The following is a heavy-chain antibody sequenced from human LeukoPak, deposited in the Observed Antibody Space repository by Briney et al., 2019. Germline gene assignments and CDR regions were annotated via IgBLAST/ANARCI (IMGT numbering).Heavy chain of an antibody. CDR3: ASAYGDYSSFDY. D-gene: IGHD4-17*01. Sequence: GESLRLSCAASGFNFFNYDMNWVRQAPGKGLEWVSAITSSGDNTYYADSVKGRFTISRDNAKNSLYLQMNSLRAEDTAVYYCASAYGDYSSFDYWGQGTLVIVSS. V-gene: IGHV3-21*01. J-gene: IGHJ4*02. CDR2: ITSSGDNT. CDR1: GFNFFNYD.